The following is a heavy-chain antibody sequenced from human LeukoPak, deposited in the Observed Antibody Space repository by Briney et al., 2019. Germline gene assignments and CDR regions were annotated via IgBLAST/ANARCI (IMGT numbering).Heavy chain of an antibody. CDR3: ARRSYDFWSGYSDY. V-gene: IGHV4-59*01. CDR2: IYYSGST. CDR1: GGSISNYW. J-gene: IGHJ4*02. D-gene: IGHD3-3*01. Sequence: SETLSLTCTVSGGSISNYWWSWIRQPPGKGLEWIGYIYYSGSTNYNPSLKSRVTISVDTSKNQFSLKLSSVTAADTVVYYCARRSYDFWSGYSDYWGQGTLVTVSS.